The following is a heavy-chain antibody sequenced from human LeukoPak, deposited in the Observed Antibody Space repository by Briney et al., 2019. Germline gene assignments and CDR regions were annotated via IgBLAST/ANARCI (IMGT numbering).Heavy chain of an antibody. Sequence: SETLSLTCTVSGGSISSSNYYRGWIRQPPGKGLEWIGSLYYSGSTYYNPSLKSRVTILADTSKNQFSLNLSSVTAADTAVYYCARGLYSSSLLDYWGQGTLVTVSS. V-gene: IGHV4-39*07. CDR3: ARGLYSSSLLDY. D-gene: IGHD6-13*01. CDR2: LYYSGST. CDR1: GGSISSSNYY. J-gene: IGHJ4*02.